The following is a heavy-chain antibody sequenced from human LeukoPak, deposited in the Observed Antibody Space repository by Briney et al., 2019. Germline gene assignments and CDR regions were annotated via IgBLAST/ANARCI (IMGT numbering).Heavy chain of an antibody. CDR1: GFTFSSYG. D-gene: IGHD6-19*01. Sequence: GGSLSLSCAASGFTFSSYGMQWVRQAPGKGLVWVVFIPDDGINKNYAVSVKGRFSISRDNSKNTLYLQMNSLRAEDTAVYYCARGYGEAVAGTGAFDIWGQGTMVTVSS. V-gene: IGHV3-30*03. CDR2: IPDDGINK. J-gene: IGHJ3*02. CDR3: ARGYGEAVAGTGAFDI.